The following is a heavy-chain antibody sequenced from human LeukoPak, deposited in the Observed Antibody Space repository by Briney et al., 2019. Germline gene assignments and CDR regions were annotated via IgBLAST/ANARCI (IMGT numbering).Heavy chain of an antibody. CDR1: GFGFSTAW. J-gene: IGHJ4*02. CDR2: INSNVDADWKA. Sequence: AGSLRLSCAASGFGFSTAWMVWVRQSPGKGLEWVGRINSNVDADWKADYAAPVKGRFVISRDDSQNVLSLQMNSLKSDDTAVYYCTTDFSHFDFSSVFYSYWGQGVLVTVSS. V-gene: IGHV3-15*01. D-gene: IGHD3-3*01. CDR3: TTDFSHFDFSSVFYSY.